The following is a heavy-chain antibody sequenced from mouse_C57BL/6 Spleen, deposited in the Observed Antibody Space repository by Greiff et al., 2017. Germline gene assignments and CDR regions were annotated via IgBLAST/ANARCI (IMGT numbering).Heavy chain of an antibody. CDR1: GFTFSDYG. D-gene: IGHD5-5*01. J-gene: IGHJ4*01. CDR2: ISSGSSTI. V-gene: IGHV5-17*01. Sequence: EVKLVESGGGLVKPGGSLKLSCAASGFTFSDYGMHWVRQAPEKGLEWVAYISSGSSTIYYADTVKGRFTISRDNAKNTMFLQMTSLRSEDTAMYYCARRDLPYYYAMDYWGQGTSVTVSS. CDR3: ARRDLPYYYAMDY.